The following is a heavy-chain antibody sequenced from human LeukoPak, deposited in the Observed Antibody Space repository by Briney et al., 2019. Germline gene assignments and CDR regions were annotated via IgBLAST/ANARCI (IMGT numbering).Heavy chain of an antibody. CDR3: ATLTGTTYPYYFDF. V-gene: IGHV4-59*01. D-gene: IGHD1-20*01. Sequence: SETLSLTCTVSGASIRHYYWSWIRQPPGKGLEWIGNLYHSGSPNYNPFLKSRVTISIDTAKNQFSLRLRSVTAADTAVYYCATLTGTTYPYYFDFWGQATLVTVSS. CDR1: GASIRHYY. CDR2: LYHSGSP. J-gene: IGHJ4*02.